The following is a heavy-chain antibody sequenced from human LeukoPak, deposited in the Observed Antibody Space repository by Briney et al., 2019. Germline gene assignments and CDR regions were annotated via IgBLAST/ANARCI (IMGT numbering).Heavy chain of an antibody. D-gene: IGHD1-14*01. J-gene: IGHJ4*02. V-gene: IGHV4-59*06. CDR1: GFTVSSNY. Sequence: PGGSLRLSCAASGFTVSSNYMSWVRQAPGKGLEWIGYIYYSGSTYYNPSLKSRVTISVDTSKNQFSLKLSSVTAADTAVYYCARDGIRRGYFDYWGQGTLVTVSS. CDR2: IYYSGST. CDR3: ARDGIRRGYFDY.